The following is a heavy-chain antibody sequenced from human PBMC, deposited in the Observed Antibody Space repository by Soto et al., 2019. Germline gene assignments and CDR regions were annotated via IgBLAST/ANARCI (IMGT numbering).Heavy chain of an antibody. V-gene: IGHV4-34*01. J-gene: IGHJ6*02. CDR1: GGSFSGYY. CDR3: ARGRVVLRFLEWPTGYYGMDV. CDR2: INHSGST. Sequence: SETLSLTCAVYGGSFSGYYWSWIRQPPGKGLEWIGEINHSGSTNYNPSLKSRVTISVDTSKNQFSLKLSSVTAADTAVYYCARGRVVLRFLEWPTGYYGMDVWGQGTTVTVSS. D-gene: IGHD3-3*01.